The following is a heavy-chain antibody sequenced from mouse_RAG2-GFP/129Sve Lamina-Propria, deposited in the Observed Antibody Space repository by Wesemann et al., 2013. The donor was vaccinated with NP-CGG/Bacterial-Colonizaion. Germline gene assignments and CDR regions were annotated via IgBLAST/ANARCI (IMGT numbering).Heavy chain of an antibody. J-gene: IGHJ1*03. CDR1: GYTFTDYY. D-gene: IGHD1-1*01. CDR2: IYPGDGDT. V-gene: IGHV1-80*01. CDR3: ARRDGSRYWYFDV. Sequence: GAELVRPGASVKLSCKASGYTFTDYYINWVKQRPGKGLEWIGQIYPGDGDTNYNGKFKGKATLTADKSSSTAYMQLSSLTSEDSAVYFCARRDGSRYWYFDVWGTGTTVTVSS.